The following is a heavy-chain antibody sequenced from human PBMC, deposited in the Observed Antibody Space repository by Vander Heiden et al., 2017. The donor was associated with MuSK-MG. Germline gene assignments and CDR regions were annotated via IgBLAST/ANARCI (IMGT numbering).Heavy chain of an antibody. CDR1: GYTFTSYG. D-gene: IGHD5-12*01. V-gene: IGHV1-18*01. J-gene: IGHJ4*02. CDR3: ARDARFYERMEFDY. CDR2: ISAYHVNT. Sequence: QVQLVKSGAEVKKPVASVKVYCKASGYTFTSYGISWVRQAPGQGLEWMGWISAYHVNTNYAQKLQGRVTMTTDTSTSTAYMGLRSLRSDDTAVYYCARDARFYERMEFDYWGQGTLVTVSS.